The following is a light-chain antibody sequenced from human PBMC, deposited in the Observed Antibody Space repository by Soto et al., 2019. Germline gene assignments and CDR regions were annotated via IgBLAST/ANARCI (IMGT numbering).Light chain of an antibody. J-gene: IGLJ3*02. CDR1: SGHSSYA. CDR2: LNSDGSH. V-gene: IGLV4-69*01. Sequence: QSVLTQSPSASASLGASVKLTCTLSSGHSSYAIAWHQQQPEKGPRYLMKLNSDGSHSKGDGIPDRFSGSSSGAERYLTISSLQSEDGADYCCQTWGTGSWVFGGGTQLTVL. CDR3: QTWGTGSWV.